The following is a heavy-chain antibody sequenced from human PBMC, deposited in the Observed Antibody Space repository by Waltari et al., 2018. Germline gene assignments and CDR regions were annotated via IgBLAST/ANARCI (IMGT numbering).Heavy chain of an antibody. CDR3: AQDYYDASVLGY. J-gene: IGHJ4*02. CDR2: ISISGNSP. Sequence: EVQLLESGGGLVQPGGSLRLSCAASGFHFSSSAMTWVRQAPGKGLEWVSTISISGNSPFYADSVKGRFTISRDNSKNTLYLQMSSLRAEDTAVYYCAQDYYDASVLGYWGQGTLVTVSS. D-gene: IGHD3-22*01. V-gene: IGHV3-23*01. CDR1: GFHFSSSA.